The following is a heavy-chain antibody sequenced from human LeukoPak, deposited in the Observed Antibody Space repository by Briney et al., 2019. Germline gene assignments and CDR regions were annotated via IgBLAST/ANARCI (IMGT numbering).Heavy chain of an antibody. CDR1: GFTFGSYG. V-gene: IGHV3-33*01. CDR3: ARGANSLDYGDYGGDFDY. J-gene: IGHJ4*02. D-gene: IGHD4-17*01. CDR2: IWYDGSNK. Sequence: GGSLRLSCAASGFTFGSYGMHWVRQAPGKGLEWVAVIWYDGSNKYYADSVKGRFTISRDNSKNTLYLQMNSLRAEDTAVYYCARGANSLDYGDYGGDFDYWGQGTLVTVSS.